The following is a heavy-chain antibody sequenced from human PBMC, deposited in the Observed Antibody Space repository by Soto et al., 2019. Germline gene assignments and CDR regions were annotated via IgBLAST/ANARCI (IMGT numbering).Heavy chain of an antibody. CDR1: GYTFTSYY. CDR2: INPSGGST. J-gene: IGHJ5*02. CDR3: VGSVVVISQDQNWFDP. V-gene: IGHV1-46*01. D-gene: IGHD3-22*01. Sequence: ASVKVFCKASGYTFTSYYMHWVRQAPGQGLEWMGIINPSGGSTSYAQKFQGRVTMTRDTSTSTVYMELSSLRSEDTAVYYCVGSVVVISQDQNWFDPWGQGTLVTVSS.